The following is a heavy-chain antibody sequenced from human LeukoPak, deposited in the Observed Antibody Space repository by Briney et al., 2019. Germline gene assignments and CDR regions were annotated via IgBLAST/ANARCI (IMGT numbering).Heavy chain of an antibody. J-gene: IGHJ4*02. Sequence: SETLSLTCTVSGGSISSYYWSWIRQLPGKGLEWIGYIYYSGSTNYNPSLKSRVTISVDTSKNQFSLKLSSVTAADTAVYYCARGRAATHVDYWGQGTLVTVSS. CDR1: GGSISSYY. D-gene: IGHD2-15*01. CDR3: ARGRAATHVDY. CDR2: IYYSGST. V-gene: IGHV4-59*01.